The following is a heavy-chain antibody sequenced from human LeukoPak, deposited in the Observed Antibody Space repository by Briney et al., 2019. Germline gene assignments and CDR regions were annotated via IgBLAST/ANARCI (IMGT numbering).Heavy chain of an antibody. Sequence: SETLSLTCTVSGGSTSSYYWSWIRQPAGKGLEWIGRIYTSGSTNYNPSLKSRVTMSVDTSKNQFSLKLSSVTAADTAVYYCARAKALWFGESWFDPWGQGTLVTVSS. CDR1: GGSTSSYY. CDR3: ARAKALWFGESWFDP. D-gene: IGHD3-10*01. CDR2: IYTSGST. V-gene: IGHV4-4*07. J-gene: IGHJ5*02.